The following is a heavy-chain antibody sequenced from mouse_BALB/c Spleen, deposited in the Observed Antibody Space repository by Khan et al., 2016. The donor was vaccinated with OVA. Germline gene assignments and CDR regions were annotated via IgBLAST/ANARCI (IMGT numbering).Heavy chain of an antibody. D-gene: IGHD4-1*01. CDR2: MWGGGST. Sequence: QVQLKESGPGLVAPSQSLSITCTVSGFSLTDYGVSWIRQPPGKGLEWLGVMWGGGSTYYNSALKSRLSISKDNSKSQVFLKMNSLQTDDTAMYYCAKHLTGTWYFDVWGAGTTLTVSS. J-gene: IGHJ1*01. CDR3: AKHLTGTWYFDV. V-gene: IGHV2-6-5*01. CDR1: GFSLTDYG.